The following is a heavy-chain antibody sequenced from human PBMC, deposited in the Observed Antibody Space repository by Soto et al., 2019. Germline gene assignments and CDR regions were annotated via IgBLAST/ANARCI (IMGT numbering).Heavy chain of an antibody. CDR1: GYTFTSYG. D-gene: IGHD1-7*01. CDR3: ARDRGYNWNYGWFDP. J-gene: IGHJ5*02. Sequence: QVQLEQSGAEVKKPGASVKVSCKASGYTFTSYGISWVRQAPGQGLEWMGRISGYNGKTNYAQKFQGRVTMTTDTSTSTAYMELMSLRSDDTAVYYCARDRGYNWNYGWFDPWGQGTLVTVSS. CDR2: ISGYNGKT. V-gene: IGHV1-18*01.